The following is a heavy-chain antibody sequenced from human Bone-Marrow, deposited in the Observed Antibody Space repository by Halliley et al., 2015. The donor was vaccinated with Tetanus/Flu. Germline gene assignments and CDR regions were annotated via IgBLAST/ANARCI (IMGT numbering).Heavy chain of an antibody. V-gene: IGHV4-39*01. CDR3: ARHGRPRGLAP. Sequence: LEWIATVSYTGKTHYNPSLKSRVTVSVDTSKRHLSLSLKTVTTADTAVYFCARHGRPRGLAPWGLGTLVSVSS. J-gene: IGHJ5*02. D-gene: IGHD3-10*01. CDR2: VSYTGKT.